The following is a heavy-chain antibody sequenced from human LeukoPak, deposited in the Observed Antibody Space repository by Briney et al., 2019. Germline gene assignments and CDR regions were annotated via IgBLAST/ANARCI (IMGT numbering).Heavy chain of an antibody. J-gene: IGHJ4*02. CDR3: AKSVALYDILTGYLSQYYFDY. CDR1: GFSFSSYA. Sequence: GGSLRLSCAASGFSFSSYAMSWVRQAPGKGLEWVSAISGSGGSTYCADSVKGRFTISRDNSKNTLYLQMNSLRAEDTAVYYCAKSVALYDILTGYLSQYYFDYWGQGTLVTVSS. D-gene: IGHD3-9*01. V-gene: IGHV3-23*01. CDR2: ISGSGGST.